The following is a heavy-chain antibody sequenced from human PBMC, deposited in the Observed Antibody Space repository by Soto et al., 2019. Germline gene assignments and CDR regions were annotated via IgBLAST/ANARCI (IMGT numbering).Heavy chain of an antibody. Sequence: QVQLVQSGAEVKKPGSSVKVSCKASGGTFSSYAISWVRQAPGQGLEWMGGIIPIFGTANYAQKFQGRVTITADAPTSTAYMELSSLRSEHTAVYYCAAVRSTYYYDSSGYYYAGFDYWGQGTLVTVSS. CDR1: GGTFSSYA. V-gene: IGHV1-69*01. CDR3: AAVRSTYYYDSSGYYYAGFDY. D-gene: IGHD3-22*01. CDR2: IIPIFGTA. J-gene: IGHJ4*02.